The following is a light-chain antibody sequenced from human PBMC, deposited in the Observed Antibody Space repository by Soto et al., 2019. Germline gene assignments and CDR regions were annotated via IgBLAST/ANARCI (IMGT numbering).Light chain of an antibody. CDR3: SSFTSSRAVV. CDR2: DVS. Sequence: QLVLTQPASVSGSPGQSITISCTGTSSDVGGYNYVAWYQQHPGKAPKVMIFDVSDRPSGVSPRFSGSKSGNTASLTISGLQAEDEADYYCSSFTSSRAVVFGKGTKLTVL. J-gene: IGLJ2*01. V-gene: IGLV2-14*03. CDR1: SSDVGGYNY.